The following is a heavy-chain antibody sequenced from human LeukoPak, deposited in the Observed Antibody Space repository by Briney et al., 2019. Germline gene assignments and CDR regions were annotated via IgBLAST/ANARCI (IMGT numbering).Heavy chain of an antibody. CDR3: ARTRYYYNSRSYGAPYYFDY. V-gene: IGHV4-30-4*07. CDR2: IYYSGTT. D-gene: IGHD3-10*01. Sequence: SETLSLTCAVSGDSISSGTYSWSWIRQPPGKGLEWIGHIYYSGTTYYNPSLKSRVIISVDTSKTQFSLKLSSVTAADTAVYYCARTRYYYNSRSYGAPYYFDYWGQGTLVTVSS. J-gene: IGHJ4*02. CDR1: GDSISSGTYS.